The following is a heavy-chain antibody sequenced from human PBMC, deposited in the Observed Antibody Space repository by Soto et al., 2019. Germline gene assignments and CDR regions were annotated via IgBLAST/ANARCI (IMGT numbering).Heavy chain of an antibody. CDR1: GGSIGSGDYY. V-gene: IGHV4-30-4*01. D-gene: IGHD3-22*01. CDR3: ARAQYYFDSSAYPPRGTFDP. J-gene: IGHJ5*02. CDR2: IFYSGST. Sequence: SETLSLTCTVSGGSIGSGDYYWSWIRQPPGKGLEWIGNIFYSGSTDYNESLKSRVSISIDTSKNHFSLNLSSVTAADTAVYYCARAQYYFDSSAYPPRGTFDPWGQGTLVTVS.